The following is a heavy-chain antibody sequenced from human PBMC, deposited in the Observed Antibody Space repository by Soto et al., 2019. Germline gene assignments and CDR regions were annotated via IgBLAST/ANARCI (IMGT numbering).Heavy chain of an antibody. D-gene: IGHD2-21*02. CDR3: ARGGHVVVVTAAFDY. CDR2: IIPILGIA. Sequence: GASVKVSCKASGGTFSSYTISWVRQAPGQGLEWMGRIIPILGIANYAQKFLGRVTMTRDTSTSTLYMELTSLRSEDTAVYYCARGGHVVVVTAAFDYWGQGALVTVSS. J-gene: IGHJ4*02. CDR1: GGTFSSYT. V-gene: IGHV1-69*02.